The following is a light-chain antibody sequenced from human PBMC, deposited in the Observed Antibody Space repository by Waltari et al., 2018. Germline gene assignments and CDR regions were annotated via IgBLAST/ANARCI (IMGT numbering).Light chain of an antibody. CDR3: QQYYTTPLT. Sequence: DIVMTQSPDSLAVSLGERATINCKSSQSVSYTASNKHYLAWYQQKPGQPPKLIIYWASNRESGVPDRFSGCGSGTDFTLTISRLQAEDVAVYYCQQYYTTPLTCGGGTKVEI. J-gene: IGKJ4*01. V-gene: IGKV4-1*01. CDR1: QSVSYTASNKHY. CDR2: WAS.